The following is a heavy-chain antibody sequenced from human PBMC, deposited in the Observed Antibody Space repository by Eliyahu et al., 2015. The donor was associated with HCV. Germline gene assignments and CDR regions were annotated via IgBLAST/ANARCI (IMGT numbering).Heavy chain of an antibody. CDR1: GLTFSNAW. Sequence: EGQLVESGGGLVKPGGSLRLSCVTSGLTFSNAWMTWVRQAPGKGLEWVGRIKSKSSGGTTDYGVPVRGRFTISRDDSRATVFLQMNSLKTEDTGTYYCTTDYVGGSGFDPWGQGTLVTVSS. J-gene: IGHJ5*02. CDR2: IKSKSSGGTT. D-gene: IGHD4-23*01. CDR3: TTDYVGGSGFDP. V-gene: IGHV3-15*01.